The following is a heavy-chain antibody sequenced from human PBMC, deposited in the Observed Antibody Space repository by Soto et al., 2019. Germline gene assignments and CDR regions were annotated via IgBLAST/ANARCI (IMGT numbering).Heavy chain of an antibody. CDR3: AKATATGGGAFDI. CDR2: ILVDGRT. D-gene: IGHD2-8*02. CDR1: GFFCSSYD. J-gene: IGHJ3*02. Sequence: LRLSCAASGFFCSSYDMSWVRQAPGKGLEWVSTILVDGRTFYVDSVKGRFTISRDSSQNTVYLQMNSLTVGDTALYYCAKATATGGGAFDICGQGTMVTVSS. V-gene: IGHV3-23*01.